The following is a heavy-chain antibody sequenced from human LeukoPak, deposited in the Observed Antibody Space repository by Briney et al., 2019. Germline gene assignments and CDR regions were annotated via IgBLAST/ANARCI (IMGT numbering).Heavy chain of an antibody. D-gene: IGHD5-18*01. V-gene: IGHV3-15*01. CDR2: IKSKIDGGTT. J-gene: IGHJ4*02. CDR3: ARDRADGYNYGDYFDN. Sequence: GGSLRLSCVASGFTFTSAWMHWVRQAPGKGLEWVARIKSKIDGGTTDYAAPVKGRFTISRDNSKNTVYLQMDSLRAEDTAVYYCARDRADGYNYGDYFDNWGQGTLVTVSS. CDR1: GFTFTSAW.